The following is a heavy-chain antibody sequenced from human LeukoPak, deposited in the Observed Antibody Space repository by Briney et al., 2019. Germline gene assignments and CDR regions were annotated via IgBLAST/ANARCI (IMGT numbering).Heavy chain of an antibody. CDR2: ISVEGNRSGI. CDR3: AREGGSSGFAGYFDD. Sequence: GRSLRLSCGASKLPISRSVMHWVRQAPGKGLEWVAVISVEGNRSGIHYADAVKGRFTISRDNSKNIVYLQLGSLTVEDTAVYYCAREGGSSGFAGYFDDWGQGTLVSVSS. J-gene: IGHJ4*02. D-gene: IGHD3-16*01. V-gene: IGHV3-30*04. CDR1: KLPISRSV.